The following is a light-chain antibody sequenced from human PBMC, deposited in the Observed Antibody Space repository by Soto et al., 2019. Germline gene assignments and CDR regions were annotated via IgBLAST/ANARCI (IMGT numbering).Light chain of an antibody. CDR2: EAS. CDR1: HNLDKW. Sequence: DIQRTQSPSTLSASVGDRVTITCRASHNLDKWLAWYQQKPGKAPKLLIYEASSLQSGVPSRFSGSGFGTEFTLTISSLQPGDFATYYCQQYSSRSTFGQGTKVDIK. V-gene: IGKV1-5*03. CDR3: QQYSSRST. J-gene: IGKJ1*01.